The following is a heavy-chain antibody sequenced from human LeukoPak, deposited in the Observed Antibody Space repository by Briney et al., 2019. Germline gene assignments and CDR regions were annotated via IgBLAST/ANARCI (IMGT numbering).Heavy chain of an antibody. CDR2: INHSGST. V-gene: IGHV4-34*01. J-gene: IGHJ4*02. CDR3: ARDLDGYNPSFFY. Sequence: PSETLSLTCGVYTGSFSGYYWSWIRQPPGKGLEWIGEINHSGSTNYNPSLKSRVTISRDMSKNQLSLKLRSVTAADTAVYYCARDLDGYNPSFFYWGQGTLITVSS. CDR1: TGSFSGYY. D-gene: IGHD5-24*01.